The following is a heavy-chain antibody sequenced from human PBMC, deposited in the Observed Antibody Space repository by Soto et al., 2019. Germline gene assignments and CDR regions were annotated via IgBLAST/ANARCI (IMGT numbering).Heavy chain of an antibody. D-gene: IGHD2-2*01. V-gene: IGHV4-31*03. CDR2: VYYSGSS. CDR1: GDSISGGASF. J-gene: IGHJ5*02. Sequence: PSETLSLTCTVSGDSISGGASFWSWIHQPPGKGLEWIANVYYSGSSYYNPSLKSRLTISVDTTKNQFSLQLKSMTAADTAVYYCAKLSCTSSTCYFPGWFDPWGQGTLVT. CDR3: AKLSCTSSTCYFPGWFDP.